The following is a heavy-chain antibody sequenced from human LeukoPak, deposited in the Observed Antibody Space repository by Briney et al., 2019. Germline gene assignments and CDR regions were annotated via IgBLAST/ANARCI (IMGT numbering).Heavy chain of an antibody. CDR2: IGTYNGSP. V-gene: IGHV1-18*01. CDR3: AREDPGGAFDV. Sequence: ASVTVSCQASGYTCTNYAISWVGQAPGQGLEWMGWIGTYNGSPDYAQSLQGRVTMTTDTSTSTAYMELRSLKSEDTAVYYCAREDPGGAFDVWGRGTMVTVSS. D-gene: IGHD3-16*01. J-gene: IGHJ3*01. CDR1: GYTCTNYA.